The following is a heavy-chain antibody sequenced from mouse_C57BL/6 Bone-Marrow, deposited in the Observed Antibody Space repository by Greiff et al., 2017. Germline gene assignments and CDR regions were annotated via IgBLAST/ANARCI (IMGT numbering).Heavy chain of an antibody. Sequence: QVQLQQSGPELVKPGASVKLSCKASGYTFTSYDINWVKQRPGQGLEWIGWIYPRDGSTKYNEKFKGKATLTVDKSSSTAYMELHSLSSEDSAVYFGAIWGYYGSSSWYFDVLGTGTTVTVSS. J-gene: IGHJ1*03. CDR3: AIWGYYGSSSWYFDV. D-gene: IGHD1-1*01. CDR1: GYTFTSYD. CDR2: IYPRDGST. V-gene: IGHV1-85*01.